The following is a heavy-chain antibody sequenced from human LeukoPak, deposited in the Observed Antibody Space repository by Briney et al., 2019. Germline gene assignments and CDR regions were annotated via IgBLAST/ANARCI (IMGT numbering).Heavy chain of an antibody. CDR1: GFTFSSYS. V-gene: IGHV3-21*01. Sequence: GGSLRLSCAASGFTFSSYSMNWVRQAPGKGLEWVSSISSSSSYIYYADSVKGRFTISRDNAKNTLYLQMNSPRAEDTAVYYCARDVGYQPDYWGQGTLVTVSS. J-gene: IGHJ4*02. D-gene: IGHD3-16*02. CDR2: ISSSSSYI. CDR3: ARDVGYQPDY.